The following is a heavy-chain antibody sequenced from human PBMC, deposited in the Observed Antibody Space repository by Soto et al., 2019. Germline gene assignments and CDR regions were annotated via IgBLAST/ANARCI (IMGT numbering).Heavy chain of an antibody. CDR1: GFTFSSYG. D-gene: IGHD3-9*01. CDR2: ISYDGSNK. V-gene: IGHV3-30*18. Sequence: LRLSCAASGFTFSSYGMHWVRQAPGKGLEWVAVISYDGSNKYYADSVKGRFTISRDNSKNTLYLQMNSLRAEDTAVYYCAKGSRALRYFDWSTSLYGMDVWGQGTTVTVSS. CDR3: AKGSRALRYFDWSTSLYGMDV. J-gene: IGHJ6*02.